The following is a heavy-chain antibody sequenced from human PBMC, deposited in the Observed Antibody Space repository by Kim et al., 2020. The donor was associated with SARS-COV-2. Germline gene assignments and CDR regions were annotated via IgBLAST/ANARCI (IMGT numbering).Heavy chain of an antibody. D-gene: IGHD6-13*01. Sequence: YPGSVKGRFTTSRENAKNSLYLQMNSLRAGDTAVYYCARVAAAGTFYFDYWGQGTLVTVSS. CDR3: ARVAAAGTFYFDY. J-gene: IGHJ4*02. V-gene: IGHV3-13*01.